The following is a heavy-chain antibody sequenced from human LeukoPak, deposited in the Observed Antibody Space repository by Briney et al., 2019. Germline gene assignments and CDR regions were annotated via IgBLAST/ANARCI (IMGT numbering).Heavy chain of an antibody. V-gene: IGHV4-34*01. D-gene: IGHD3-3*01. CDR3: ARVRYYDFWSGWNFDY. Sequence: SETLSLTCAVYGGSFSGYYWSWIRQPPGKGLEWIGEINHSGSTNYNPSLKSRVTISVDTSKNQFSLKLSSVTAADTAVYYSARVRYYDFWSGWNFDYWGQGTLVTVSS. J-gene: IGHJ4*02. CDR2: INHSGST. CDR1: GGSFSGYY.